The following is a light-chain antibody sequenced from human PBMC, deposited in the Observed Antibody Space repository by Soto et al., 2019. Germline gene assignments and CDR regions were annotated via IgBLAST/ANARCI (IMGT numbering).Light chain of an antibody. CDR1: ASNLGAKYA. CDR3: QSYDTTLSGLV. Sequence: QSVLTQSPSVSGAPGQRVTISCTGSASNLGAKYAVHWYQHLPGTAPKLLIYDNIHRPSGVPDRFSGSKSDTSASLAITGLQAEDEADYYCQSYDTTLSGLVFGGGTKVTVL. J-gene: IGLJ3*02. V-gene: IGLV1-40*01. CDR2: DNI.